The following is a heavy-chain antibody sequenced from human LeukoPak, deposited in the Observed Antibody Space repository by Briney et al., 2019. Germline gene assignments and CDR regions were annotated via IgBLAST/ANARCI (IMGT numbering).Heavy chain of an antibody. CDR3: ARVPDYEDYFDY. J-gene: IGHJ4*02. V-gene: IGHV4-59*11. Sequence: SETLSLTCTVSGGSISSHYWSWIRQPPGKGLEWIGYIYYSGSTNYNPSLKSRVTISVDTSKNQFSLKLSSVTAADTAVYYCARVPDYEDYFDYWGQGTLVTVSS. CDR1: GGSISSHY. CDR2: IYYSGST. D-gene: IGHD4-17*01.